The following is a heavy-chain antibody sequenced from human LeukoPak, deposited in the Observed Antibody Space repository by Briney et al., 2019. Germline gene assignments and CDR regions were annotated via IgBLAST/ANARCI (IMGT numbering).Heavy chain of an antibody. CDR1: GFTFGSYS. J-gene: IGHJ3*02. Sequence: GGSLRLSCAASGFTFGSYSMNWVRQAPGKGLEWVSSISSSSSYIYYADSVKGRFTISRDNAKNSLYLQMNSLRAEDTAVYYCARETYYYDSSDDAYAFDIWGQGTMVTVSS. V-gene: IGHV3-21*01. CDR2: ISSSSSYI. D-gene: IGHD3-22*01. CDR3: ARETYYYDSSDDAYAFDI.